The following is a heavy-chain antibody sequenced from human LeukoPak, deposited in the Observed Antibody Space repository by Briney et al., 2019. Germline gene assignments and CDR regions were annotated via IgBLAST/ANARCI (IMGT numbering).Heavy chain of an antibody. J-gene: IGHJ6*04. CDR3: ARGGITYCSGGSCSYRYYYYGMDV. V-gene: IGHV4-34*01. Sequence: SETLSLTCAVFGGSFSGYCWSWIRQPPGKGLEWIGEINHSGSTNYNPSLKSRVTISVDTSKNQFSLKLSSVTAADTAVYYCARGGITYCSGGSCSYRYYYYGMDVWGKGTTVTVSS. CDR1: GGSFSGYC. D-gene: IGHD2-15*01. CDR2: INHSGST.